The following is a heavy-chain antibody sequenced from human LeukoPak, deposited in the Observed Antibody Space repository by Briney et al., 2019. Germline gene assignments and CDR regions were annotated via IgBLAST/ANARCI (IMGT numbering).Heavy chain of an antibody. V-gene: IGHV1-18*01. Sequence: VASVKVSCKASGYTFTSYGISWVRQAPGQGLEWMGWISAYNGNTNYAQKLQGRVTMTTDTSTSTAYMELRSLRCDDTAVYYCARDFPASAQYYDFWSGLDYWGQGTLVTVSS. J-gene: IGHJ4*02. CDR3: ARDFPASAQYYDFWSGLDY. D-gene: IGHD3-3*01. CDR2: ISAYNGNT. CDR1: GYTFTSYG.